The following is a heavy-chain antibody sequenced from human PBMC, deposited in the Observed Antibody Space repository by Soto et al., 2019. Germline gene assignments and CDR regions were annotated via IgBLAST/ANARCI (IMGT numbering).Heavy chain of an antibody. J-gene: IGHJ3*02. CDR1: GGSISSSSYS. D-gene: IGHD3-10*01. V-gene: IGHV4-39*01. CDR3: AKGGSGSYSNAFDI. CDR2: IYYSGST. Sequence: SETLSLTCTVSGGSISSSSYSWGWFRQPPGKGLEWIGSIYYSGSTYYNPSLKSRVTISVDTSKNQFSLKLSSVTAADTAVYYCAKGGSGSYSNAFDIWGQGTMVT.